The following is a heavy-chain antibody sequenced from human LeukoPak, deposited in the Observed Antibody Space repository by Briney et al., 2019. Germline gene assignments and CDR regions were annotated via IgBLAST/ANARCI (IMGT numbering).Heavy chain of an antibody. CDR2: ISYDGSNK. CDR3: ARVRVATGSFDY. V-gene: IGHV3-30*04. D-gene: IGHD5-12*01. CDR1: GFTFSSYA. Sequence: GGSLRLSCAASGFTFSSYAMHWVRQAPGKGLEWVAVISYDGSNKYYADSVKGRFTISRDNSKNTLYLQMNSLRSEDTAVYYCARVRVATGSFDYWGQGTLVTVSS. J-gene: IGHJ4*02.